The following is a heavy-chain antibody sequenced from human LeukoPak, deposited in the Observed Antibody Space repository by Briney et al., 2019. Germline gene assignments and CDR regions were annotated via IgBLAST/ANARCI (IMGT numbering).Heavy chain of an antibody. J-gene: IGHJ4*02. V-gene: IGHV4-4*07. CDR2: IYSSGST. D-gene: IGHD6-19*01. CDR3: ATETGGGWYRTKYFDY. Sequence: SETLSLTCTVSGGSISNFRWSWIRQPAGKGLQWIGRIYSSGSTNYNPSLKSRVTMSVDTSNNQFSLKLSSVTAADTAVYYCATETGGGWYRTKYFDYWGQGTLVTVSS. CDR1: GGSISNFR.